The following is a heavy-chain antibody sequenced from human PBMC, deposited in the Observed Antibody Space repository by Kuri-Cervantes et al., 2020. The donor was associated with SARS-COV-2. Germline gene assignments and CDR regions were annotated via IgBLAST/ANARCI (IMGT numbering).Heavy chain of an antibody. J-gene: IGHJ5*02. Sequence: LSCTVSGGSISSYYWRWIRQPPGKGLAWIGHIYSSGSTNYNPTLKSRVTISVDTSKNQFSLKLSTVTAAATAVYSCSITEYQLLFYNWFDPWGQGTLVTVSS. V-gene: IGHV4-59*08. D-gene: IGHD2-2*01. CDR3: SITEYQLLFYNWFDP. CDR1: GGSISSYY. CDR2: IYSSGST.